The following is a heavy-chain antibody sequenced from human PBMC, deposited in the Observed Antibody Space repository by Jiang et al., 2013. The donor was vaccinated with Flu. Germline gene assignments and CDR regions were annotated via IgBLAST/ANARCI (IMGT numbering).Heavy chain of an antibody. CDR2: INAGNGNT. J-gene: IGHJ4*02. CDR1: GYTFTSYA. V-gene: IGHV1-3*01. D-gene: IGHD1-26*01. Sequence: VKKPGASVKVSCKASGYTFTSYAMHWVRQAPGQRLEWMGWINAGNGNTKYSQKFQGRVTMTRDTSTSTVYMELSSLRSEDTAVYYCATAFVGWELGYWGQGTLVTVSS. CDR3: ATAFVGWELGY.